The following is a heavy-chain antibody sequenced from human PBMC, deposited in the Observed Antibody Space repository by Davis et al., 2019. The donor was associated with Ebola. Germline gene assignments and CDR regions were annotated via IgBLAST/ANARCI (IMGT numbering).Heavy chain of an antibody. V-gene: IGHV3-30-3*01. CDR1: GFTFSSYA. CDR3: AKDGEWSSGWLIVYFDY. D-gene: IGHD6-19*01. CDR2: ISYDGSNK. Sequence: GESLKISCAASGFTFSSYAMHWVRQAPGKGLEWVAVISYDGSNKYYADSVKGRFTISRDNSKNTLYLQMNSLRAEDTAVYYCAKDGEWSSGWLIVYFDYWGQGTLVTVSS. J-gene: IGHJ4*02.